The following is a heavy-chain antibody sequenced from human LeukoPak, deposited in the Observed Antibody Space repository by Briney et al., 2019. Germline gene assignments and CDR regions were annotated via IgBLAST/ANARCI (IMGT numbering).Heavy chain of an antibody. J-gene: IGHJ4*02. D-gene: IGHD2-2*03. CDR2: IYGGVNT. CDR1: GFTVSSNY. Sequence: GGSLRLSCTASGFTVSSNYMSWVRQAPGKGLEWVSVIYGGVNTVYADSVKGRFTISRDNSKNTLYLQMNSLRAEGTAVYYCAKSPKVGFLFDYWGKGTLVTVSS. V-gene: IGHV3-66*01. CDR3: AKSPKVGFLFDY.